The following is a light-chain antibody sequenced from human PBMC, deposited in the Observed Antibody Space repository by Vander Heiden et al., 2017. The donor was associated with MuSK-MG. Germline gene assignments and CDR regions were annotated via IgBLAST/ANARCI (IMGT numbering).Light chain of an antibody. CDR1: QSIGTN. CDR3: PQCYKWPPII. CDR2: GAS. J-gene: IGKJ5*01. Sequence: EIVMTQSPATLSVSPGERATLSCRASQSIGTNLAWYQQKPGQSPRLLIFGASTRATGIPARFSASWYGTEFTLTISRRQSEDLTVYYCPQCYKWPPIIFGQRTLLQIK. V-gene: IGKV3D-15*01.